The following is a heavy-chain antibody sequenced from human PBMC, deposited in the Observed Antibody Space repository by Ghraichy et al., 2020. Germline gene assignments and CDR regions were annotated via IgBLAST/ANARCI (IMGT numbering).Heavy chain of an antibody. D-gene: IGHD4-23*01. Sequence: GGSLRLSCVGSGFTFSGYSMNWVRQSPGKGLEWVSYITSSSRTTFYADSVKGRFTISRDNAQNSLYLQMNSLRDEDTAEYYCARGSKVVRFYYYDGMDVWGQVTTVTVAS. CDR1: GFTFSGYS. J-gene: IGHJ6*02. V-gene: IGHV3-48*02. CDR2: ITSSSRTT. CDR3: ARGSKVVRFYYYDGMDV.